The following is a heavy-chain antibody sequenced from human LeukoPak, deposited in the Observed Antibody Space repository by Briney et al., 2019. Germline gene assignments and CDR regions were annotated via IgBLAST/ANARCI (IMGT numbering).Heavy chain of an antibody. CDR1: GGSISSSSYY. J-gene: IGHJ4*02. Sequence: SETLSLTCTVSGGSISSSSYYWGWIRQPPGKGLEWIGSIYYSGSTYYNPSLKSRVTISVDTSKNQFSLKLSSVTAADTAVYYCARVGGSSGWYPMDYWGQGTLVTVSS. V-gene: IGHV4-39*07. CDR3: ARVGGSSGWYPMDY. CDR2: IYYSGST. D-gene: IGHD6-19*01.